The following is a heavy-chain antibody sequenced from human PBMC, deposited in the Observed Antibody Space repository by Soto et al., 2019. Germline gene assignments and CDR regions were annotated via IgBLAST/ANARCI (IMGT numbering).Heavy chain of an antibody. CDR2: ISWNSGNL. CDR1: GFTFDDYA. V-gene: IGHV3-9*01. J-gene: IGHJ6*03. D-gene: IGHD4-17*01. CDR3: AKDKSTGEYSYYRYMDV. Sequence: EVQLVESGGGLVQPDRSLRLSCAASGFTFDDYAMHWVRQAPGKGLEWVSGISWNSGNLDYADSVKGRFTISRDNAKNSLYLRMNSLRPEDTALYYCAKDKSTGEYSYYRYMDVWGKGTTVTVSS.